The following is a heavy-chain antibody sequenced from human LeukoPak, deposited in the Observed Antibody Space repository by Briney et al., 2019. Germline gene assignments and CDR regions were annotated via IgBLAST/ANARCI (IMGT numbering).Heavy chain of an antibody. CDR1: GFTFSSYA. V-gene: IGHV3-23*01. J-gene: IGHJ3*02. CDR3: AKGSDIVLMVYAPDAFDI. D-gene: IGHD2-8*01. Sequence: GRSLRLSCAASGFTFSSYAMSWVRQAPGKGLEWVSAISGSGGSTYYADSVKGRFTISRDNSKNTLYLQMNSLRAEDTAVYYCAKGSDIVLMVYAPDAFDIWGQGTMVTVSS. CDR2: ISGSGGST.